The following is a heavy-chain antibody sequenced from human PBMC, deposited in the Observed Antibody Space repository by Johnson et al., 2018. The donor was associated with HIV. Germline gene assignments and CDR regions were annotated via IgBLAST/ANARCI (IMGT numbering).Heavy chain of an antibody. J-gene: IGHJ3*02. CDR1: GFTFSNYW. V-gene: IGHV3-7*05. CDR2: IQQDGSDT. D-gene: IGHD2-15*01. Sequence: VQLVESGGGLVQPGGSLRLSCAASGFTFSNYWMTWVRQAPGKGLEWVANIQQDGSDTYYVDSVKGRFTISRDNAKNSLYLQMNSLRAEDTAVYYCARIPGRYCSDGSCVFDAFDIWGQGTMVTVSS. CDR3: ARIPGRYCSDGSCVFDAFDI.